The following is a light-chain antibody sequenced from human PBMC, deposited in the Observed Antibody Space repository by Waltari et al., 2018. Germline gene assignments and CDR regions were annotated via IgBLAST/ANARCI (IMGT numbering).Light chain of an antibody. CDR2: KAS. CDR3: QQHNSNPPYS. Sequence: DIQMTQSPSSLSASVGDRVNITCRASQDISSYLAWYQQKPGKAPKLLIYKASTLQSGVPSRFTGSGSGTDFTLTISSLQPEDFATYYCQQHNSNPPYSFGQGTKVEIK. J-gene: IGKJ2*03. CDR1: QDISSY. V-gene: IGKV1-9*01.